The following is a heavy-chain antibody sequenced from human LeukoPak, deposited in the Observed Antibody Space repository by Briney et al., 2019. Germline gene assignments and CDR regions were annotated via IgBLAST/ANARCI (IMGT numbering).Heavy chain of an antibody. CDR2: LDSSDSYT. CDR3: ARQFQPVAAAGSKRRDPDAFDI. V-gene: IGHV5-10-1*01. Sequence: GESLKISCKGSGYSFTSYWISWVRQIPGKGLGWMGRLDSSDSYTNYSPSFQGHVTITADKSISTAYLQWSSLKASDTAMYYGARQFQPVAAAGSKRRDPDAFDIWGQGTMVTVSS. CDR1: GYSFTSYW. J-gene: IGHJ3*02. D-gene: IGHD6-13*01.